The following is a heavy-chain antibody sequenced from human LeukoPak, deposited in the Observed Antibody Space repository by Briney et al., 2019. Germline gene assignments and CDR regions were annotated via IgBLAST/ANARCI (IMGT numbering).Heavy chain of an antibody. CDR1: GGSISSYY. CDR3: ARADSSSWWD. CDR2: IYYSGST. V-gene: IGHV4-59*01. J-gene: IGHJ4*02. D-gene: IGHD6-13*01. Sequence: SETLSLTCTVSGGSISSYYWSWIRQPPGKGLEWIGYIYYSGSTNYNPSLKSRVTISVDTSKNQLSLKLTSVTAADTAVYYCARADSSSWWDWGQGTLVTVSS.